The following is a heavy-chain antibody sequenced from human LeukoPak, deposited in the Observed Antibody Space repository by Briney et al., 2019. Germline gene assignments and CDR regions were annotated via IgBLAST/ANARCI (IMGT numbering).Heavy chain of an antibody. CDR3: ARDRLIYYDSSGYYYV. D-gene: IGHD3-22*01. V-gene: IGHV1-18*01. CDR1: GCTFTSYG. CDR2: ISAYNGNT. Sequence: ASVKVSCKASGCTFTSYGISWVRQAPGQGLEWMGWISAYNGNTNYAQKLQGRVTMTTDTSTSTAYMELRSLRSDDTAVYYCARDRLIYYDSSGYYYVWGQGTLVTVSS. J-gene: IGHJ4*02.